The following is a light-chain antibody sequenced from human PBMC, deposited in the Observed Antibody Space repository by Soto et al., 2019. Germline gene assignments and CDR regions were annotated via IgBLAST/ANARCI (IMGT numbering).Light chain of an antibody. Sequence: DIVMTQSPDSLAVSLGERATINRKSSQSVLYSSNNKNYLAWYQQKPGQPPKLLIYWASTRESGVPDRFSGSGSGTDFTLTISSLQAEDVAVYYCQQYYTTPRTFGHGTKVDIK. CDR1: QSVLYSSNNKNY. V-gene: IGKV4-1*01. CDR2: WAS. CDR3: QQYYTTPRT. J-gene: IGKJ1*01.